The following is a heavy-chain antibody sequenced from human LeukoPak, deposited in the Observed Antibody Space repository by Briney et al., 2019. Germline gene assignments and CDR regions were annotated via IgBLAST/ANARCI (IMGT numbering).Heavy chain of an antibody. CDR1: GGSVSGYY. CDR2: VYYSGST. J-gene: IGHJ6*02. CDR3: AREHSSSWTYYYYYGMDV. D-gene: IGHD6-13*01. Sequence: SETLSLTCVVSGGSVSGYYWGWIRQPPGRGLEWIGYVYYSGSTNYNPSFKSRITISVDTSRNQFSLQLSSVTAADTAVYYCAREHSSSWTYYYYYGMDVWGQGITVTVSS. V-gene: IGHV4-59*02.